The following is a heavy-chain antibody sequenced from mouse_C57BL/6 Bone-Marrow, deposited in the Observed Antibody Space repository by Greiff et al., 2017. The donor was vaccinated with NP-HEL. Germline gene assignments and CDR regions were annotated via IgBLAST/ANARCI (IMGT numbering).Heavy chain of an antibody. Sequence: VQLQQSGPELVKPGASVKISCTASGYSFTGYYMNWVKQSPEKSLEWIGEINPSTGGTTYNQKFKAKATLTVDKSSSTAYMQLKSLTSEDSAVYYCARPHGSSYAYWGQGTLVTVSA. D-gene: IGHD1-1*01. J-gene: IGHJ3*01. CDR1: GYSFTGYY. CDR2: INPSTGGT. V-gene: IGHV1-42*01. CDR3: ARPHGSSYAY.